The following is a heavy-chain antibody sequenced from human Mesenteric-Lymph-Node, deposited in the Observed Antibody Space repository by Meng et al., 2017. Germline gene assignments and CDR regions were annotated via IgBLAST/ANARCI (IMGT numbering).Heavy chain of an antibody. CDR1: GFTFSSYG. D-gene: IGHD7-27*01. J-gene: IGHJ4*02. CDR2: IWYDGSNK. V-gene: IGHV3-33*01. CDR3: ARRKTGVGLDY. Sequence: GGSLRLSCAASGFTFSSYGMDWVRQAPGKGLEWVAVIWYDGSNKYYADSVKGRFTISRDNSKNTLFLEMNSLRAEDTAVYYCARRKTGVGLDYWGQGTLVTVSS.